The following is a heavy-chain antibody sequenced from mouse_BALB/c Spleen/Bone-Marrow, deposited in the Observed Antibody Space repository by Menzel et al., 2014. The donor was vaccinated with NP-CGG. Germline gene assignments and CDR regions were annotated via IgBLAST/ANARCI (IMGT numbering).Heavy chain of an antibody. Sequence: LQQSGSELVRPGASVKLSCKASGYTFTSYWMHWVKQRPGQGLEWIGNIYPGSGNTNYDEKFKSKATLTVDTSSNTAYMQLSSLTSEDSTVYYCTTYGNYEAWFAYRGQGTLVTVSA. V-gene: IGHV1S22*01. CDR1: GYTFTSYW. D-gene: IGHD2-1*01. CDR3: TTYGNYEAWFAY. J-gene: IGHJ3*01. CDR2: IYPGSGNT.